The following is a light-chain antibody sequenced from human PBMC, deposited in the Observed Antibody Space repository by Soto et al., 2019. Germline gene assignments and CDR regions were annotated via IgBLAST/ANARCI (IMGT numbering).Light chain of an antibody. CDR1: KSISSH. J-gene: IGKJ2*01. Sequence: DIQMTQSPSTLSASVGDRVTITCRASKSISSHLAWYQQNPGKAPEVLIYDASTLARGVSSRFSGSGSGTQFTLTTSNLPTDDFATDVCQQYCSNFYTFGQGTKVEIK. CDR2: DAS. CDR3: QQYCSNFYT. V-gene: IGKV1-5*01.